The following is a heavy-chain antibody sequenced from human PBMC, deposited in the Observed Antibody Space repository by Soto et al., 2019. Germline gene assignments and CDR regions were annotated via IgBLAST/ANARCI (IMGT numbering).Heavy chain of an antibody. CDR3: SRPDGDFEVVNFDY. CDR2: IRSNANNYAT. Sequence: GSLRLSCAASGFTFSGSAIRWVRQASGKGLEWVGRIRSNANNYATIYAASVKGRFTISRDDSRNSAFLQMNSLKTEDTAVYYCSRPDGDFEVVNFDYWGQGTLVTVSS. D-gene: IGHD2-15*01. V-gene: IGHV3-73*01. J-gene: IGHJ4*02. CDR1: GFTFSGSA.